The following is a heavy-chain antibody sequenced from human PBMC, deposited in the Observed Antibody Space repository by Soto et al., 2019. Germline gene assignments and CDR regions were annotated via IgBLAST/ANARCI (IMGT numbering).Heavy chain of an antibody. J-gene: IGHJ4*02. CDR3: ATVDNYYGSVF. V-gene: IGHV3-33*01. CDR1: GITFTNYG. Sequence: QEQLVESGGGVVQPGTSLRLSCAASGITFTNYGFHWVRQAPGKGLEWVAVIWYDGTTKFYSDSVKGRFTISRDNSKSTLYLQMNSLRVEDTALYYSATVDNYYGSVFWGQGTLVTVSS. D-gene: IGHD3-10*01. CDR2: IWYDGTTK.